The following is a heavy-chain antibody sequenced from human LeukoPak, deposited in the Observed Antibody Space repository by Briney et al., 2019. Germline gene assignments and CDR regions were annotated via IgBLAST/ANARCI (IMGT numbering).Heavy chain of an antibody. CDR2: IYYSGST. D-gene: IGHD2/OR15-2a*01. Sequence: SETLSLTCTVSGGSINNNLYYWAWIRQPPGKGLEWIGYIYYSGSTNYNPSLKSRVTISVDTSKNQFSLKLSSVTAADTAVYYCARVVSWRGLSTLTKKEYYFDYWGQGTLVTVSS. J-gene: IGHJ4*02. CDR1: GGSINNNLYY. V-gene: IGHV4-61*05. CDR3: ARVVSWRGLSTLTKKEYYFDY.